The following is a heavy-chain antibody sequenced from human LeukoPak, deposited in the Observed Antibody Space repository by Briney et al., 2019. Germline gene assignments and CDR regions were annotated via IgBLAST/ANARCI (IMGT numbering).Heavy chain of an antibody. CDR1: GGSISSYY. CDR3: ARGPITMVRGVTYYYGMDV. CDR2: IYTSGST. V-gene: IGHV4-4*07. Sequence: SETLSLTCTVSGGSISSYYWSWLRQPAGKGLEWLGRIYTSGSTNYNPSLKSRVTMSVDTSKNQFSLKLSSVTAADTAVYYCARGPITMVRGVTYYYGMDVWGQGTTVTVSS. J-gene: IGHJ6*02. D-gene: IGHD3-10*01.